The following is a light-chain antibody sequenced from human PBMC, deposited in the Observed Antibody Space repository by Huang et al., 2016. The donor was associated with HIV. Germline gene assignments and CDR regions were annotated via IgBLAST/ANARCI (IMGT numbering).Light chain of an antibody. CDR3: HNYNDWPPWT. Sequence: EIVMTQSPATLSVSPGERATLSCRASPSVNSNLAWYQQKSGQAPRLFIYGASTRATRIPARVSGSGAGTEFTLTISSLQSEDCAVYYCHNYNDWPPWTFGQGTKVEI. CDR1: PSVNSN. J-gene: IGKJ1*01. V-gene: IGKV3-15*01. CDR2: GAS.